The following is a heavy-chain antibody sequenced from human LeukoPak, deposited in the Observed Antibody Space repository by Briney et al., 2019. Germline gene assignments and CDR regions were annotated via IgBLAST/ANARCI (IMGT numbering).Heavy chain of an antibody. Sequence: SETLSLTCAVYGGSFSGYYWSWIRQPPGKGLEWIGEINHSGSTNYNPSLKSRVTISVDTSKNQFSLKLSSVTAADTAVYYCARAPRYYDYVWGSFQGAFDVWGQGTMVTVSS. CDR1: GGSFSGYY. D-gene: IGHD3-16*01. J-gene: IGHJ3*01. CDR2: INHSGST. V-gene: IGHV4-34*01. CDR3: ARAPRYYDYVWGSFQGAFDV.